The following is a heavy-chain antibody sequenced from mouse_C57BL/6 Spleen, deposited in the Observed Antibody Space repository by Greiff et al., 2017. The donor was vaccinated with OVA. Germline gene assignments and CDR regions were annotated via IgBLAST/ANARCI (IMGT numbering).Heavy chain of an antibody. CDR3: ARILYYGNRGYFDY. CDR2: INPYNGGT. J-gene: IGHJ2*01. V-gene: IGHV1-19*01. Sequence: VQLQQSGPVLVKPGASVKMSCKASGYTFTDYYMNWVKQSHGKSLEWIGVINPYNGGTSYNQKFKGKATLTVYKSSSTAYMELNSLTSEDAAVYYCARILYYGNRGYFDYWGQGTTLTVSS. D-gene: IGHD2-1*01. CDR1: GYTFTDYY.